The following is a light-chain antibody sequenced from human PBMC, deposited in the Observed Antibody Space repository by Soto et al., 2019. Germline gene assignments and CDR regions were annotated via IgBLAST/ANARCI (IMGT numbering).Light chain of an antibody. Sequence: IQLTQSPSSLSASVGDRVTITCRASQGISSYLAWHQQKPGKAPKLLIYGASTLEGGVPFRFSGSGSGTDFTLIISSVQPEDFATYYCQQLNTYPITFGQGTRLEIK. J-gene: IGKJ5*01. CDR3: QQLNTYPIT. CDR1: QGISSY. V-gene: IGKV1-9*01. CDR2: GAS.